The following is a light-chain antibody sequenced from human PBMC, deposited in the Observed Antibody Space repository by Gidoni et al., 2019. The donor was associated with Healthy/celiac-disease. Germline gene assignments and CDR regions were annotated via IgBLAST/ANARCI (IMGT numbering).Light chain of an antibody. CDR2: VKN. J-gene: IGLJ2*01. Sequence: SSELTQDPAVSVALGQTVRITCQGDSLRSYYASWYQQKQGQAPVLVLDVKNNRPSGIPDRFSGSSSGNTASLTITGAQAEDEADYDCNSRDSSGNHLVFGGGTKLTVL. V-gene: IGLV3-19*01. CDR1: SLRSYY. CDR3: NSRDSSGNHLV.